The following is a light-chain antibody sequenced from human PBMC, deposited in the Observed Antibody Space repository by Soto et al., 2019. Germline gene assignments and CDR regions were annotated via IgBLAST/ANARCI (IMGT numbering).Light chain of an antibody. V-gene: IGKV3-20*01. Sequence: EIVLTQSPGTLSLSPGERATLSCRASQTVSSSYLAWYQQKPGQAPRLLIYGASTRAAGIPDRFSGSGSGTDFPLTISRLEPEDFAVYYCQQYGRSPPVKFGQGTKVEI. CDR1: QTVSSSY. CDR3: QQYGRSPPVK. J-gene: IGKJ1*01. CDR2: GAS.